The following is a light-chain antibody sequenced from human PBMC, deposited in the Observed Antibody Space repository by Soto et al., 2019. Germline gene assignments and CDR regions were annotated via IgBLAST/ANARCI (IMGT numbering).Light chain of an antibody. Sequence: QSALTQPASVSGSPGQSITISCTGTSGDVGGYKYVSWYQQHPGKAPKLMIYEVGNRPSGVSQRFSGSKSGNTASLTIFGLQAEDEADYYCSSYTSSNTLVFGGGTKVTVL. V-gene: IGLV2-14*01. CDR3: SSYTSSNTLV. CDR2: EVG. J-gene: IGLJ3*02. CDR1: SGDVGGYKY.